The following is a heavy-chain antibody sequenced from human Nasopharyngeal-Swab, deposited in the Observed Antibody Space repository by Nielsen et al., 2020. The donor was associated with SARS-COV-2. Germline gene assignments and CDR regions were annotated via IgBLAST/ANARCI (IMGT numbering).Heavy chain of an antibody. V-gene: IGHV3-13*01. CDR1: GFTFSSYD. CDR2: IGTAGDT. D-gene: IGHD3-16*01. CDR3: ARAAFGGTFYYYYGMDV. J-gene: IGHJ6*02. Sequence: GESLKISCAASGFTFSSYDMHWGRQAPGKGLEWVSAIGTAGDTYYPGSVKGRFTISRENAKNSLYLQMNSLRAGDTAVYYCARAAFGGTFYYYYGMDVWGQGTTVTVSS.